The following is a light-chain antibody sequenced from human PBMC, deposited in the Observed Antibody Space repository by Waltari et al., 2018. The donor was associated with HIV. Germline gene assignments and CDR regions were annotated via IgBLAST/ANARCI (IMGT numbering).Light chain of an antibody. Sequence: QSVLTQPPSVSGAPGQRVTISCTGSSSNIGAGYDIPWYQQLPGTAPQLLIYGSGHRPSVVPDRFAGSKSGTSASLAITGLQAEDEADYYCQSYDSSLTGSVFGGGTKLTVL. CDR1: SSNIGAGYD. V-gene: IGLV1-40*01. J-gene: IGLJ2*01. CDR2: GSG. CDR3: QSYDSSLTGSV.